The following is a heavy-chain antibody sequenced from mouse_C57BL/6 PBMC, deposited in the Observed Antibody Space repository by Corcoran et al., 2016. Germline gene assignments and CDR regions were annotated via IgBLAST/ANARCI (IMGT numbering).Heavy chain of an antibody. D-gene: IGHD4-1*01. CDR3: ARANWDGYYFDY. J-gene: IGHJ2*01. CDR2: IYPGDGDT. Sequence: QVQLQQSGAELVKPGASVKISCKASGYAFSSYWMNWVKQRPGKGLEWIGQIYPGDGDTNYNGKFKGKATLTADKSSSTAYMQLSSLTSEDSAVYFCARANWDGYYFDYWGEGTTLNVSS. CDR1: GYAFSSYW. V-gene: IGHV1-80*01.